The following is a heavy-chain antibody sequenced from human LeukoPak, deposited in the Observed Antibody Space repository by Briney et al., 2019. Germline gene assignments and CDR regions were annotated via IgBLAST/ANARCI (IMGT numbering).Heavy chain of an antibody. D-gene: IGHD3-10*01. V-gene: IGHV4-31*03. CDR2: IYYSGSA. J-gene: IGHJ6*03. CDR3: ARARGSTMVRGVPYYYYMDV. CDR1: GGSISSDGYY. Sequence: SETLSLTCTVSGGSISSDGYYWSWIRQHPGKGLEWIGYIYYSGSAYYNPSLKSRVTISVDTSKNQFSLKLSSVTAADTAVYYCARARGSTMVRGVPYYYYMDVWGKGTTVTVSS.